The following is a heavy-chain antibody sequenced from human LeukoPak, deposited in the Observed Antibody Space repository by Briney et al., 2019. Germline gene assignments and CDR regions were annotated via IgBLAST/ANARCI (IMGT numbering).Heavy chain of an antibody. J-gene: IGHJ6*02. CDR3: ASRHKGYSYGMDV. V-gene: IGHV3-66*01. Sequence: PGGSLRLSCAASGFTFSSYAMHWVRQAPGKGLEWVSLLYSGGSTYYADSVKGRFSISRDNSKNTLYLQMNSLRAEDTAVYYCASRHKGYSYGMDVWGQGTTVTVSS. CDR1: GFTFSSYA. CDR2: LYSGGST.